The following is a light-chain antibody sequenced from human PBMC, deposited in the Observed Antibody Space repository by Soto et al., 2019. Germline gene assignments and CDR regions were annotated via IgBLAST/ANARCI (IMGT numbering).Light chain of an antibody. Sequence: VWTQSPGTLSLSPGERATLSCRASQSGSSYLVWYQQKPCQAHRLLIDGASSRASGHPDRSSGSGSGTDFYLTINRLGPKDTAVYYCQRFTTSQYKFGQGTQLAIK. V-gene: IGKV3-20*01. J-gene: IGKJ2*01. CDR2: GAS. CDR3: QRFTTSQYK. CDR1: QSGSSY.